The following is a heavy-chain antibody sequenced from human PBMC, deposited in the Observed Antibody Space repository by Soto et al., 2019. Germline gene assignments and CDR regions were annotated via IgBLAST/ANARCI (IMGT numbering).Heavy chain of an antibody. V-gene: IGHV3-48*02. J-gene: IGHJ4*02. Sequence: EVQLVESGGGLVQPGGSLRLSCAASGFTLSTYDMNWVRQAPGKGLQWVSHTSSSTADIVYADSVKGRITISRDNAKNSLYLQMNGLRDEDTAVYYCARGAVAGLYFFDYWGQGILVTVSS. CDR3: ARGAVAGLYFFDY. CDR2: TSSSTADI. CDR1: GFTLSTYD. D-gene: IGHD6-19*01.